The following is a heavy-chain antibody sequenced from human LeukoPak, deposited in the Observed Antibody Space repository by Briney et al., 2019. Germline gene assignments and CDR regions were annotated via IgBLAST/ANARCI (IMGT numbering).Heavy chain of an antibody. J-gene: IGHJ4*02. CDR3: ARTSYYDSSGYIAY. CDR1: GYTFTSYG. Sequence: ASVKVSCKASGYTFTSYGISWVRQAPGQGLEWMEWISAYNGNTNYAQKLQGRVTMTTDTSTSTAYMELRSLRSDDTAVYYCARTSYYDSSGYIAYWGQGTLVTVSS. V-gene: IGHV1-18*01. D-gene: IGHD3-22*01. CDR2: ISAYNGNT.